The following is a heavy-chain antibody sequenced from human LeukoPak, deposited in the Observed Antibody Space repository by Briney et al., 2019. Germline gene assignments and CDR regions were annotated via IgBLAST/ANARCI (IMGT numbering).Heavy chain of an antibody. CDR2: INHSGST. J-gene: IGHJ4*02. D-gene: IGHD2-15*01. V-gene: IGHV4-34*01. CDR3: ARRPGYCSGGSCSRYRYYFDY. Sequence: SETLSLTCAVYGGSFSGYYWSWIRQPPGKGLEWIGEINHSGSTNYNPSLKSRVTISVDTSKNQFSLKLSSVTAADTAVYYCARRPGYCSGGSCSRYRYYFDYWGQGTLVTVSS. CDR1: GGSFSGYY.